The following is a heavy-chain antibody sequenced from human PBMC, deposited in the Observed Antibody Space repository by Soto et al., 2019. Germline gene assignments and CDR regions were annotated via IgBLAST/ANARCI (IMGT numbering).Heavy chain of an antibody. CDR2: SSATGAGT. CDR3: AKDRRAGGNYGFDSDF. V-gene: IGHV3-23*01. CDR1: GFTFSSYG. Sequence: EVQLLESGGGLVQPGGSLRLSCAASGFTFSSYGMTWVRQAPGKGLEWVSFSSATGAGTYYADSVKGRFTISRDNSKNTLYLQMTSLRADDPAVYYCAKDRRAGGNYGFDSDFWGQGALVIVSS. J-gene: IGHJ4*02. D-gene: IGHD1-7*01.